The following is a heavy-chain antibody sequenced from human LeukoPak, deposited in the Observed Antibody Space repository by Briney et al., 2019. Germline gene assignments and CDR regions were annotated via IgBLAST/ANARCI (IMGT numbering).Heavy chain of an antibody. CDR2: ISGSSRHI. J-gene: IGHJ1*01. CDR3: ARGYCGGDCYGD. Sequence: PGGSLRLSCAAPGFTFSDYFMNWVRQAPGKGLEYVSSISGSSRHIYYADSVKGRFIISRDNTKSSLYLQMNSLRVEGMAVYYCARGYCGGDCYGDWGQGTLVTVSS. D-gene: IGHD2-21*02. V-gene: IGHV3-21*01. CDR1: GFTFSDYF.